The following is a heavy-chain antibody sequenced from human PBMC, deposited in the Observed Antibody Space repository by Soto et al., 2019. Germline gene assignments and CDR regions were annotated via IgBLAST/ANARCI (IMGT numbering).Heavy chain of an antibody. CDR1: GFTFSGYG. CDR3: AKPVTTVTTWPNYFDC. J-gene: IGHJ4*02. V-gene: IGHV3-30*18. Sequence: QVQLVESGGGVVQPGRSLRLSCAASGFTFSGYGMHWVRQAPGKGLEWVAVISYDGSNYNYADSVKGRFTIFRDSSKNTLYLQMDSLRVEDTAVYYCAKPVTTVTTWPNYFDCWGQGTLVTVSS. CDR2: ISYDGSNY. D-gene: IGHD4-17*01.